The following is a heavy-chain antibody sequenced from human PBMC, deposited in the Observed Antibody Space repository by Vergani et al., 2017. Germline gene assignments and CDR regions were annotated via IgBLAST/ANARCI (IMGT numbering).Heavy chain of an antibody. J-gene: IGHJ6*03. D-gene: IGHD1-14*01. CDR3: AKESGAPGTASDCYYYIDV. CDR2: ISAYNGHT. Sequence: QVQLVQSGGEMKKPGASVKLSCRASGYTLLNYGLSWVRQAPGQGLEWMGWISAYNGHTHFAQKFQGRVTMTTDTVTNTAYMEFSSLRSDDTAVFYCAKESGAPGTASDCYYYIDVWGKGTKVTVSS. CDR1: GYTLLNYG. V-gene: IGHV1-18*01.